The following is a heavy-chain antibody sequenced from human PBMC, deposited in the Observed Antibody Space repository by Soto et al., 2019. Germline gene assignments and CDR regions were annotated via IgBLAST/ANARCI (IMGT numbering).Heavy chain of an antibody. CDR3: TTDGGNSGYYYYYGMDV. J-gene: IGHJ6*02. CDR2: IKSKTDGGTT. Sequence: KPGGSLRLSCAASGFTFSNAWMSWVRQAPGKGLEWVGRIKSKTDGGTTDYAAPVKGRFTISRDDSKNTLYLQMNSLKTEDTAVYYCTTDGGNSGYYYYYGMDVWGQGTTVTVSS. V-gene: IGHV3-15*01. CDR1: GFTFSNAW. D-gene: IGHD2-21*02.